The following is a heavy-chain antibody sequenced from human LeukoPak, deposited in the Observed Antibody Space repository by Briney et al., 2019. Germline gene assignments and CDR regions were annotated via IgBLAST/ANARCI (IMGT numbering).Heavy chain of an antibody. CDR3: AKLSGGIQLWSDY. CDR1: GFTFSSYA. V-gene: IGHV3-23*01. D-gene: IGHD5-18*01. CDR2: ISGSGGST. J-gene: IGHJ4*02. Sequence: PGGSLRLSCAASGFTFSSYAMSWVRQAPGKGLEWVSAISGSGGSTYYADSVKGRFTISRDNSKNTLYLQMNGLRAEDTAVYYCAKLSGGIQLWSDYWGQGTLVTVSS.